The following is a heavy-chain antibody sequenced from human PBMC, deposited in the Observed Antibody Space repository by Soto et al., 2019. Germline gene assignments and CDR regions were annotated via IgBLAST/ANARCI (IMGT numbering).Heavy chain of an antibody. J-gene: IGHJ4*02. CDR3: AKHTTRTTRNLIAVAGTSDY. CDR2: ISGSGGST. V-gene: IGHV3-23*01. CDR1: GFTFSSYA. D-gene: IGHD6-19*01. Sequence: GGSLRLSCAASGFTFSSYAMSWVHQAPGKGLEWVSAISGSGGSTYYADSVKGRFTISRDNSKNTLYLQMNSLRAEDTAVYYCAKHTTRTTRNLIAVAGTSDYWGQGTLVTVSS.